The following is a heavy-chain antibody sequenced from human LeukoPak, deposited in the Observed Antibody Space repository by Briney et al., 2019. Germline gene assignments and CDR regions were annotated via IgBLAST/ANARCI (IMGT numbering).Heavy chain of an antibody. D-gene: IGHD4-11*01. CDR2: INHSGGT. V-gene: IGHV4-34*01. CDR3: ARGYSKGYYYMDV. CDR1: AGSFSGYY. Sequence: PSETLSLICAVYAGSFSGYYWSWIRQPPGKGLEWIGKINHSGGTNYNPSLKSRVTISVDTSKNQFSLKLSSVTAADTAVYYCARGYSKGYYYMDVWGKGTTVTVSS. J-gene: IGHJ6*03.